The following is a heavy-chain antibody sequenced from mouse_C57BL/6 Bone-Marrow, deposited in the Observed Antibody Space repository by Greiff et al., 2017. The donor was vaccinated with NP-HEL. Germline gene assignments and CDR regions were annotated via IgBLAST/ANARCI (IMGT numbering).Heavy chain of an antibody. V-gene: IGHV1-5*01. D-gene: IGHD1-1*01. CDR1: GYTFTSYW. CDR2: IYPGNSDT. J-gene: IGHJ1*03. CDR3: TRLGLYYGSSYGDWYFDV. Sequence: VQLQQSGTVLARPGASVKMSCKTSGYTFTSYWMHWVKQRPGQGLEWIGAIYPGNSDTSYNQKFKGKAKLTAVTSASTAYMELSSLTNEDSAVDYCTRLGLYYGSSYGDWYFDVWGTGTTVTVSS.